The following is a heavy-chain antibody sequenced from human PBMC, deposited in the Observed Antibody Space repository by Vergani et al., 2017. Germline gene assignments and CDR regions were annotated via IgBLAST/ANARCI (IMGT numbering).Heavy chain of an antibody. V-gene: IGHV4-38-2*01. CDR2: IYHSGST. CDR1: GYSISSGYY. D-gene: IGHD6-19*01. CDR3: ARLALVAGLDY. J-gene: IGHJ4*02. Sequence: QVQLQESGPGLVKPSETLSLTCAVSGYSISSGYYWGWIRQPPGKGLVWIGSIYHSGSTYYNPSLKSRVTISVDTSKNQFSLKLSSVTAADTAVYYCARLALVAGLDYWGQGTLVTVSS.